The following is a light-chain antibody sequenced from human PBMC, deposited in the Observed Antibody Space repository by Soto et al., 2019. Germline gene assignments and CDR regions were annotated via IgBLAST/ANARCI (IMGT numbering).Light chain of an antibody. Sequence: QSALTQPASVSGSPGQSITISCTGTSSDVGGYKYVSWYQQHPGKAPKLMIYEDTKGPSGVSNRFSGSKSGNTASLTISGLQPEDEADYFCCSYAGSSSVVFGGGTKVTVL. CDR1: SSDVGGYKY. CDR2: EDT. CDR3: CSYAGSSSVV. J-gene: IGLJ2*01. V-gene: IGLV2-23*01.